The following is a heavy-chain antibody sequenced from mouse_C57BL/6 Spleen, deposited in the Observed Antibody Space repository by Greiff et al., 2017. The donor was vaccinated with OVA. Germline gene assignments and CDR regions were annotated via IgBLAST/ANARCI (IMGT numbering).Heavy chain of an antibody. CDR2: IYPRSGNT. CDR1: GYTFTSYG. J-gene: IGHJ4*01. V-gene: IGHV1-81*01. Sequence: VQLQESGAELARPGASVKLSCKASGYTFTSYGISWVKQRTGQGLEWIGEIYPRSGNTYYNEKFKGKATLTADKSSSTAYMELRSLTSEDSAVYFCAGPLVGAMDYWGQGTSVTVSS. D-gene: IGHD2-2*01. CDR3: AGPLVGAMDY.